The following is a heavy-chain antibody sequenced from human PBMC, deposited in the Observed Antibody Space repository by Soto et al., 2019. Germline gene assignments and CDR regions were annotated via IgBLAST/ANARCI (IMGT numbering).Heavy chain of an antibody. CDR3: AKDFLVVVTATPGF. CDR1: GFTFSSYA. D-gene: IGHD2-21*02. Sequence: TGGSLRLSCAASGFTFSSYAMSWVRQAPGKGLEWVSAISGSGGSTCYADSVKGRFTISRDNSKNTLYLQMNSLRAEDTAVYYCAKDFLVVVTATPGFWGQGTLVTVSS. CDR2: ISGSGGST. J-gene: IGHJ4*02. V-gene: IGHV3-23*01.